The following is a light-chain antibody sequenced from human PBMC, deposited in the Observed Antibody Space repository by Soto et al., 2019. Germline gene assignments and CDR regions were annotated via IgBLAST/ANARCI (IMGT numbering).Light chain of an antibody. CDR1: QSISSY. V-gene: IGKV1-39*01. Sequence: DIQMTQSPSSLSASVGDRVTITCRASQSISSYLNWYQQKPVKAPKLLIYAASSLQSGVPSRFSGSGSGTDFTLTISSLQPEDFATYYCQQSYSTSTWTFGQGTKVEIK. CDR3: QQSYSTSTWT. J-gene: IGKJ1*01. CDR2: AAS.